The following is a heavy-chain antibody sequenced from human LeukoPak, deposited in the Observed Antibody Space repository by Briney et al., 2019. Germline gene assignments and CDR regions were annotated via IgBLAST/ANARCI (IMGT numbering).Heavy chain of an antibody. CDR1: GYSFTSYW. Sequence: GESLKISCKGSGYSFTSYWIGWVRQMPGKGLEWMGIIYPGDSDTRYSPSFQGQVTISADKSISTAYLQWSSLKASDTAMYYCARQYRSGSHSSWFDPWGQGTLVTVSS. CDR2: IYPGDSDT. D-gene: IGHD1-26*01. J-gene: IGHJ5*02. V-gene: IGHV5-51*01. CDR3: ARQYRSGSHSSWFDP.